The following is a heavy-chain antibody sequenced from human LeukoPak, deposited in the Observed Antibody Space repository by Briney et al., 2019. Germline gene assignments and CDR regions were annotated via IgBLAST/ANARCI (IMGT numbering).Heavy chain of an antibody. V-gene: IGHV1-69*05. CDR2: IIPIFGTA. CDR3: AGTIFGVVIFDY. J-gene: IGHJ4*02. Sequence: ASVKVSCKASGGTFSSYAIRGVRQAPGQGLEWMGGIIPIFGTANYAQKFQGRVTITTDESTSTAYMELSSLRSEDTAVYYCAGTIFGVVIFDYWGQGTLVTFSS. D-gene: IGHD3-3*01. CDR1: GGTFSSYA.